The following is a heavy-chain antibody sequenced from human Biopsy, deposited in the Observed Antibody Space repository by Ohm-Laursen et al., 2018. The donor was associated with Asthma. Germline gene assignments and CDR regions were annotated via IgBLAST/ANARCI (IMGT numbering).Heavy chain of an antibody. J-gene: IGHJ4*02. CDR2: INPSGGST. D-gene: IGHD1-7*01. CDR1: GYTFTSYY. CDR3: ARRGITGTTLDY. V-gene: IGHV1-46*01. Sequence: ASVKVSCNASGYTFTSYYMHWVRQAPGQGLEWMGIINPSGGSTSYAQKFQGRVTMTRDTSTSTVYMELSSLRSEDMAVYYCARRGITGTTLDYWGQGTLVTVSS.